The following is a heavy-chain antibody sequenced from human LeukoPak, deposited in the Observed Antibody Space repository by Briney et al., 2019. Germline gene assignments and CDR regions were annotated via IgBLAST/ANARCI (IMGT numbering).Heavy chain of an antibody. CDR1: GFSFRTYG. CDR2: IWYHGNNR. J-gene: IGHJ4*02. CDR3: ARDRDRPY. V-gene: IGHV3-30*02. D-gene: IGHD3-10*01. Sequence: GGSLRLSCEASGFSFRTYGMHWFRQSPGKGLEWVAFIWYHGNNRNYADFVKGRFTISRDNSGDTLYLQMSSLRVEDTAMYYCARDRDRPYWGQGTLVTVSS.